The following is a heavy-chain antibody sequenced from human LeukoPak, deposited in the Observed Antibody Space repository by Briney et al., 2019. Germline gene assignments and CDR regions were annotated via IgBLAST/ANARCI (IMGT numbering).Heavy chain of an antibody. Sequence: SETLSLTCGVAGGSFRGYYWTWIRQAPGKGLEWIGDTTHSGSSNYNPSLKSRVNISVDMARNQFSLTLSSVTAADTAEYYCARMWPCRIGGSLGSSAYWGQGTLVTVSS. D-gene: IGHD1-26*01. V-gene: IGHV4-34*01. CDR1: GGSFRGYY. J-gene: IGHJ4*02. CDR2: TTHSGSS. CDR3: ARMWPCRIGGSLGSSAY.